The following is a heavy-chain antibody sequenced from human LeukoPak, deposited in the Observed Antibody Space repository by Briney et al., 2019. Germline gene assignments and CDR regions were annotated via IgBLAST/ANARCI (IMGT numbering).Heavy chain of an antibody. D-gene: IGHD3-3*01. CDR3: ARRQSYYDFWSGYYDYYYYMDV. Sequence: SVKVSCKASGGTFSGYAISWVRQAPGQGLEWMGRIIPILGIANYAQKFQGRVTITADESTSTAYMELSSLRSEDTAVYYCARRQSYYDFWSGYYDYYYYMDVWGKGTTVTVSS. CDR1: GGTFSGYA. CDR2: IIPILGIA. V-gene: IGHV1-69*04. J-gene: IGHJ6*03.